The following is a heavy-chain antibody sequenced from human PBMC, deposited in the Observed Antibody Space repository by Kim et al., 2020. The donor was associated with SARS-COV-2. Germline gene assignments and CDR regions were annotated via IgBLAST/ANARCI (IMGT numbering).Heavy chain of an antibody. CDR3: ARDPMGTHFDY. Sequence: SETLSLTCTVSGGSISSYYWSWIRQPPGKGLEWIGYIYYSGSTNYNPSLKSRVTISVDTSKNQFSLKLSSVTAADTVVYYCARDPMGTHFDYWGQGTLVTVSS. D-gene: IGHD1-1*01. J-gene: IGHJ4*02. CDR1: GGSISSYY. CDR2: IYYSGST. V-gene: IGHV4-59*01.